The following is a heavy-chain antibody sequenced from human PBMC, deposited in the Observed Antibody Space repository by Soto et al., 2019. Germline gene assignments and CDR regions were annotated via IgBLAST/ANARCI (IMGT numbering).Heavy chain of an antibody. CDR1: GGSINSYY. CDR3: AAAHRY. D-gene: IGHD2-15*01. CDR2: IYGSGST. Sequence: SETLSLTCTVSGGSINSYYWSWIRQSPEKGLEWIGYIYGSGSTNYNPSLKSRVTISVDTSKNHFSLSLTSVTAADTAVYYCAAAHRYWGQGTPVTVSS. J-gene: IGHJ4*02. V-gene: IGHV4-59*01.